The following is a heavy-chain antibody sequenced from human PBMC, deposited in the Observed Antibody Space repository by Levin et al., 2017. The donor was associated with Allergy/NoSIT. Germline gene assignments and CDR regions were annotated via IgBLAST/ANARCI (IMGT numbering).Heavy chain of an antibody. V-gene: IGHV1-46*01. J-gene: IGHJ6*02. CDR2: INPSGGST. D-gene: IGHD3-10*01. CDR1: GYTFTSYY. Sequence: GESLKISCKASGYTFTSYYMHWVRQAPGQGLEWMGIINPSGGSTSYAQKFQGRVTMTRDTSTSTVYMELSSLRSEDTAVYYCARVPPWLGGMDVWGQGTTVTVSS. CDR3: ARVPPWLGGMDV.